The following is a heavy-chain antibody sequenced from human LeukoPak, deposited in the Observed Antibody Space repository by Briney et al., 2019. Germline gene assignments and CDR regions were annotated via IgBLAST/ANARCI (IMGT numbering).Heavy chain of an antibody. Sequence: KPSETLSLTCTVSGGSISSYYWSWIRQPPGKGLEWIGYIYYSGSTNYNPSLKSRVTISVDTSKNQFSLKLSSVTAADTAVYYCARAVAVEGYLDAFDIWGQGTMVTVSS. CDR1: GGSISSYY. CDR2: IYYSGST. CDR3: ARAVAVEGYLDAFDI. J-gene: IGHJ3*02. D-gene: IGHD5-24*01. V-gene: IGHV4-59*01.